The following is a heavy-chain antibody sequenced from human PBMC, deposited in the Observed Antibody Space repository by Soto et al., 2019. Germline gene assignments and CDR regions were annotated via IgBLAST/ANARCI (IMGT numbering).Heavy chain of an antibody. CDR3: AKIDSYGSYYYYGMDV. D-gene: IGHD5-18*01. CDR1: GFTFSSYG. CDR2: ISYDGSNK. Sequence: QVQLVESGGGVVQPGRSLRLSCAASGFTFSSYGMHWVRQAPGKGLEWVAVISYDGSNKYYADSVKGRFTISRDNSKNTLYLQMNSLRAEDTAVYYCAKIDSYGSYYYYGMDVWGQGTTVTVSS. J-gene: IGHJ6*02. V-gene: IGHV3-30*18.